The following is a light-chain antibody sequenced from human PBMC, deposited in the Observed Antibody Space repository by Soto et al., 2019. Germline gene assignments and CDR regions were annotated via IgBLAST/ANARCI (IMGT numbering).Light chain of an antibody. Sequence: QPVLTQPASVSGSPGQSITISCTGTSSDVGRYKFVSWYQQYPGKAPRLMMYEVSNRPSGVSNRFSGSKSGNTASLTISGLQTEDEAIYYCSSSTSTSTLMIFGGGTQLTVL. CDR2: EVS. CDR1: SSDVGRYKF. CDR3: SSSTSTSTLMI. J-gene: IGLJ2*01. V-gene: IGLV2-14*01.